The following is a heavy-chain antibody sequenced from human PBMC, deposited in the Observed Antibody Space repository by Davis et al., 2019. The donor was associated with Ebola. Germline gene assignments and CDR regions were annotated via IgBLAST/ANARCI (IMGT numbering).Heavy chain of an antibody. CDR3: SRHSPFRFLDY. CDR2: IRSKANSFAI. CDR1: GITFSGTA. D-gene: IGHD3-3*01. J-gene: IGHJ4*02. Sequence: GESLKIFCAAPGITFSGTAVHWVRQASGKGLEWVGRIRSKANSFAIEFAASVQGRFTISRDDSENTAYLQMNSLKTDDTAVYYCSRHSPFRFLDYWGQGTLVTVSS. V-gene: IGHV3-73*01.